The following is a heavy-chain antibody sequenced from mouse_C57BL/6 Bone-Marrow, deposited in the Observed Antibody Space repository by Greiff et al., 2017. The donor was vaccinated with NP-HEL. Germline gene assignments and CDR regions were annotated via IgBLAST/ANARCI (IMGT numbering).Heavy chain of an antibody. J-gene: IGHJ3*01. V-gene: IGHV5-17*03. CDR3: ARSYPNYYGSSWFAY. CDR2: ISSGSSTI. Sequence: EVMLVESGGGLVKPGGSLKLSCAASGFTFSDYGMHWVRQAPEKGLEWVAYISSGSSTIYYADTVKGRFTISRDNAKNTLYLQMSRLKSEDTAMYYCARSYPNYYGSSWFAYWGQGTLVTVSA. CDR1: GFTFSDYG. D-gene: IGHD1-1*01.